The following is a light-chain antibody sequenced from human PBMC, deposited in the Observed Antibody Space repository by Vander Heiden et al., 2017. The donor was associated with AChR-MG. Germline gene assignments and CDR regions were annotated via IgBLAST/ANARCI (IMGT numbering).Light chain of an antibody. J-gene: IGKJ4*01. Sequence: EIVLTPSPATLSLSPGDSATLSCRASQSVSSYLAWYQQKPGQAPRLLIYDASTRATGIPARFSGSGSGTDFTLTISSLEPEDFAVYYCQQRSNWPPLTFGGGTKVEIK. V-gene: IGKV3-11*01. CDR3: QQRSNWPPLT. CDR2: DAS. CDR1: QSVSSY.